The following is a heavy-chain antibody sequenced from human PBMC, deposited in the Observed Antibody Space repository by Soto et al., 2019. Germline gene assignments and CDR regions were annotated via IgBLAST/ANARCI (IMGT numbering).Heavy chain of an antibody. CDR2: IIPIFGTA. CDR3: ARGASMTTVNVWFDP. J-gene: IGHJ5*02. D-gene: IGHD4-4*01. V-gene: IGHV1-69*13. CDR1: GGTFSSYA. Sequence: SVKVSCKASGGTFSSYAISWVRQAPGQGLEWMGGIIPIFGTANYAQKFQGRVTITADESTSTAYMELSSLRSEDTAVYYCARGASMTTVNVWFDPWGQGTLVTVSS.